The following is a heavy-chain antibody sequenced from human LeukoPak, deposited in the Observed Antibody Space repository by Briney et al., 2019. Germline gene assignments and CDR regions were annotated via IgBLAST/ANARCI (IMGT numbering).Heavy chain of an antibody. Sequence: GGSLRLSCAASGFTFSCYPMHWVRQAPGKGLEWVTLISYAETNRYYADSVKGRFTISRDNAKNTLYLQMNSLRAEDTAVYYCARAFPAAGTNKRTSWFDPWGQGTLVTVSS. CDR3: ARAFPAAGTNKRTSWFDP. J-gene: IGHJ5*02. CDR1: GFTFSCYP. D-gene: IGHD6-13*01. V-gene: IGHV3-30*04. CDR2: ISYAETNR.